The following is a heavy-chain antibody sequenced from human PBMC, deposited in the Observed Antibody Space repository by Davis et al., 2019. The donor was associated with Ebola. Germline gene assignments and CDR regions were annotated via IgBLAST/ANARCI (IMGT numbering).Heavy chain of an antibody. CDR1: GGSFSAYY. J-gene: IGHJ5*02. CDR3: ARGYNWNYDL. V-gene: IGHV4-34*01. D-gene: IGHD1-7*01. Sequence: SETLSLTCAVYGGSFSAYYWSWIRQPPGKGLEWIGEINHSGSTNYNPSLKSRVTISVDTSKNQFSLKVSSVTAADTAVYYCARGYNWNYDLWGQGTLVTVSS. CDR2: INHSGST.